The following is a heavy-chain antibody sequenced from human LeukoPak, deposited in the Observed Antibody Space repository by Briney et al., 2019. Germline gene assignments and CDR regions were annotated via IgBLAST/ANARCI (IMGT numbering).Heavy chain of an antibody. J-gene: IGHJ4*02. CDR2: IYSGGST. D-gene: IGHD5-18*01. V-gene: IGHV3-53*01. CDR1: GFTVSSNY. Sequence: GGPLRLSCAASGFTVSSNYMSWVRQAPGKGLEWVSVIYSGGSTYYADSVKGRFTISRDSSKNTLYLQMNSLRAEDTAVYYCARGGYSYGPQAYWGQGTLVTVSS. CDR3: ARGGYSYGPQAY.